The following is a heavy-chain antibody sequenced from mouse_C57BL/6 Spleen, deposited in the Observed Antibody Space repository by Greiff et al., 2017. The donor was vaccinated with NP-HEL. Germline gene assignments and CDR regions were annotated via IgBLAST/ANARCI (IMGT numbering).Heavy chain of an antibody. Sequence: EVMLVESGGGLVQPGGSMKLSCVASGFTFSNYWMNWVRQSPEKGLEWVAQIRLKSDNYATHYAESVKGRFTISRDDSKSSVYLQMNNLRAEDTGIYYCTKLGREGYFDYWGQGTTLTVSS. CDR3: TKLGREGYFDY. D-gene: IGHD4-1*01. CDR1: GFTFSNYW. CDR2: IRLKSDNYAT. J-gene: IGHJ2*01. V-gene: IGHV6-3*01.